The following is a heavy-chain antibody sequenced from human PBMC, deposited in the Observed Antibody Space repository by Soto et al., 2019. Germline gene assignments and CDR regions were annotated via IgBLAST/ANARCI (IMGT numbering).Heavy chain of an antibody. CDR3: ARESEDLTSNFDY. V-gene: IGHV3-21*06. Sequence: EVQLVESGGGLVKPGGSLRLSCAASGFIFTRYSMNWVRQAPGKGLEWVSSISSTTNYIYYGDSMKGRFTISRDNAKNLLYLEMNSLRAEDTAVYYFARESEDLTSNFDYWDQGTLVTVS. CDR1: GFIFTRYS. J-gene: IGHJ4*02. CDR2: ISSTTNYI.